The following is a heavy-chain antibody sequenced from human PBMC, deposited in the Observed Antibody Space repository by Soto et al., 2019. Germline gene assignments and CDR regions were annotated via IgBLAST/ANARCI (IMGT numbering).Heavy chain of an antibody. V-gene: IGHV4-59*01. CDR2: SSYSGST. D-gene: IGHD3-9*01. J-gene: IGHJ6*02. CDR3: ARGIRMTGYYCMDV. Sequence: LSLTCTVSGGSISNYYWTWIRQPPGKGLEWIGYSSYSGSTNYNPSLKSRVTISVDRSKNQSSLKLSSVTAADTAVYYCARGIRMTGYYCMDVWGQGTTVTVSS. CDR1: GGSISNYY.